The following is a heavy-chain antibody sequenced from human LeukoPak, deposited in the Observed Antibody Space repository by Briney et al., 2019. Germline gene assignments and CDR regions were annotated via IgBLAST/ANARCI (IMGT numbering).Heavy chain of an antibody. CDR1: GGSISSSSYY. V-gene: IGHV4-39*07. CDR2: IYYSGST. D-gene: IGHD3-22*01. CDR3: ARAAPYYYDSSGYFDPFDY. J-gene: IGHJ4*02. Sequence: TSETLSLTCTVSGGSISSSSYYWGWIRQPPGKGLEWIGSIYYSGSTYYNPSLKSRVTISVDTSKNQFSLKLSSVTAADTAVYYCARAAPYYYDSSGYFDPFDYWGQGTLVTVSS.